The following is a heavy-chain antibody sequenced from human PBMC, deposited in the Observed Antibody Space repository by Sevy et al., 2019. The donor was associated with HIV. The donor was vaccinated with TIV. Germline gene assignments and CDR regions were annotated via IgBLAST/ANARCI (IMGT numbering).Heavy chain of an antibody. D-gene: IGHD1-26*01. V-gene: IGHV4-59*08. CDR1: GGSITSLY. Sequence: SETLSLTCTVSGGSITSLYWNWIRQPPGKGLEWIANIYYNGHINYNPSLKSRVTLSLDTSKNQFSLRPSSVTAADKAMYYCAGENAWGRGYSWGQGTLVTVSS. CDR2: IYYNGHI. J-gene: IGHJ4*02. CDR3: AGENAWGRGYS.